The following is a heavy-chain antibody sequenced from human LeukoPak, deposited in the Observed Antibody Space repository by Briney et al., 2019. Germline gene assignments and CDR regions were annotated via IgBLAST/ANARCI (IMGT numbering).Heavy chain of an antibody. V-gene: IGHV1-69*04. CDR2: IIPILNVA. D-gene: IGHD1-14*01. CDR3: TREGVYSPVGTGYHRDAFDI. CDR1: GGGFNSYV. Sequence: ASVKVSCKASGGGFNSYVITWVRQAPGQGPEWMGRIIPILNVANFAQKLRGRVTITADKSTNTAHMELSSLTSEDTAVYYCTREGVYSPVGTGYHRDAFDIWGPGTLVIVSS. J-gene: IGHJ3*02.